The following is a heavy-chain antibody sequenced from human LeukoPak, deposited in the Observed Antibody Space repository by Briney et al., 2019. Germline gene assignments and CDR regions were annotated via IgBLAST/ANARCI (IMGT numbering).Heavy chain of an antibody. D-gene: IGHD5-24*01. CDR2: IYTSGST. CDR1: GGSVSSGSYY. CDR3: ARGTPRWLQFDY. Sequence: SETLSLTCTVSGGSVSSGSYYWSWIRQLAGKGLEWIGRIYTSGSTNYNPSLKSRVTISVDTSKNQFSLKLSSVTAADTAVYYCARGTPRWLQFDYWGQGTLVTVSS. J-gene: IGHJ4*02. V-gene: IGHV4-61*02.